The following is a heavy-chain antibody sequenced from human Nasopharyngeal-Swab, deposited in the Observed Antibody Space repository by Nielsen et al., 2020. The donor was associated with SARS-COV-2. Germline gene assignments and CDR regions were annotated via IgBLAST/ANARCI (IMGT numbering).Heavy chain of an antibody. J-gene: IGHJ3*01. D-gene: IGHD3-16*01. CDR2: INGEESRT. CDR1: GFTFNNYW. CDR3: ARDPHGGRGAMQDAFDL. Sequence: GGSLRLSCAVSGFTFNNYWMHWVRQAPGKGLVWVSRINGEESRTSYADSVKGRFTIPRDNAKNTLYLQMNSLRADDAAMYYFARDPHGGRGAMQDAFDLWGQGTMVTVSS. V-gene: IGHV3-74*01.